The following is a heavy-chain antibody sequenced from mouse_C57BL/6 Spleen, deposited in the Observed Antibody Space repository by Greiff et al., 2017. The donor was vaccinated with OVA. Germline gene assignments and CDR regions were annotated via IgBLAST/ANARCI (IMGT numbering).Heavy chain of an antibody. CDR3: TKRDYGSSYVHWFAY. J-gene: IGHJ3*01. Sequence: QVQLKQSGAELVRPGASVTLSCKASGYTFTDYEMHWVKQTPVHGLEWIGAIDPETGGTAYNQKFKGKAILTADKSSSTAYMELRSLTSEDSAVYYCTKRDYGSSYVHWFAYWGQGTLVTVSA. CDR2: IDPETGGT. V-gene: IGHV1-15*01. D-gene: IGHD1-1*01. CDR1: GYTFTDYE.